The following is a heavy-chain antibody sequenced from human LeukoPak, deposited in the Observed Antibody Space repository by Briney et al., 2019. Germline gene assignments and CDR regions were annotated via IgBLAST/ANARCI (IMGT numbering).Heavy chain of an antibody. CDR2: MNPNSGNT. V-gene: IGHV1-8*01. Sequence: ASVKVSCKASGYTFTSYDINWVRQATGQGLEWMGWMNPNSGNTGYAQKFQGRVTMTRNTSISTAYMELSSLRSEDTAVYYCARHRGDNSNPRYYFYYMDVWGKGTTVTVSS. CDR1: GYTFTSYD. D-gene: IGHD4-11*01. CDR3: ARHRGDNSNPRYYFYYMDV. J-gene: IGHJ6*03.